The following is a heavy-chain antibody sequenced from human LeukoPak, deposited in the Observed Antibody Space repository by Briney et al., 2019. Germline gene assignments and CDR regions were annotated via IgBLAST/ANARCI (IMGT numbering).Heavy chain of an antibody. CDR3: AKGTYGSGSYYMYY. J-gene: IGHJ4*02. V-gene: IGHV3-33*06. CDR1: GFTFSSYG. CDR2: IWYDVSNK. Sequence: PGGSLRLSCAASGFTFSSYGMHWVRQAPGKGLEWVAVIWYDVSNKYYADSVKGRFTIPRDNSKNTLYLQMNSLRAEGTVVYYCAKGTYGSGSYYMYYWGQGTLVTVSS. D-gene: IGHD3-10*01.